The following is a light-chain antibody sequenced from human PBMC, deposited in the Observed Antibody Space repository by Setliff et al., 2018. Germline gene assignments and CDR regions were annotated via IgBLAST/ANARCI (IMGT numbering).Light chain of an antibody. CDR1: SSDVGGYNY. J-gene: IGLJ1*01. V-gene: IGLV2-8*01. CDR2: EVS. Sequence: QSALAQPRSVSGSPGQSVTISCTGTSSDVGGYNYVSWYQQHPGKAPKLMIYEVSKRPSGVPDRFSGSKSGNTASLTVSGLQAEDEADYYCSSYAGSNNFVFGTGTKGTV. CDR3: SSYAGSNNFV.